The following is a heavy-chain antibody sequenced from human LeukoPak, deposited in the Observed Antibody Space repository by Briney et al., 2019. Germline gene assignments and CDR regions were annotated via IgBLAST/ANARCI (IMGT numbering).Heavy chain of an antibody. V-gene: IGHV3-21*01. D-gene: IGHD2-21*02. CDR2: ISSSGSYI. Sequence: GGSLRLSCGASGFTFSRYSMNWVRQAPGKGLEWVSSISSSGSYIYYADSVKGRFTISRDNAKNSLYLQMNSLRAEDTAVYYCASRNQYCGGDCFWAFDIWGQGTMVTVYS. CDR1: GFTFSRYS. J-gene: IGHJ3*02. CDR3: ASRNQYCGGDCFWAFDI.